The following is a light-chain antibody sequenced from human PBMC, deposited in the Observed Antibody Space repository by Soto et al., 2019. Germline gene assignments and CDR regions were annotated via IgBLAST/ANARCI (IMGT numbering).Light chain of an antibody. CDR1: SSDIGDYKF. J-gene: IGLJ2*01. CDR3: SSYTSGSLL. CDR2: EVS. V-gene: IGLV2-14*01. Sequence: QSVLTQPASVSGSPGQSITISCTGASSDIGDYKFVSWYQHHPGIAPKLMIYEVSNRPSGVSDRFSGSKSGNTASLTISGLQAEDEADYYCSSYTSGSLLFGGGTKLTVL.